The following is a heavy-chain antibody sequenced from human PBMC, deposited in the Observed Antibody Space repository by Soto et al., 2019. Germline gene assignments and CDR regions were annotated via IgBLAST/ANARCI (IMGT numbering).Heavy chain of an antibody. Sequence: QVQLQESGPGLVKPSETLSLTCTVSGGSINNYYWRWIPQPPGQGLEWIWHIYYSGSTHYNPSLMSRVTVSVASSKDQFSPKLTSVPAGDSVVYYCARGYNDFWSGYLAWFEPWGQGTLVSVSS. CDR3: ARGYNDFWSGYLAWFEP. V-gene: IGHV4-59*01. J-gene: IGHJ5*02. CDR1: GGSINNYY. CDR2: IYYSGST. D-gene: IGHD3-3*01.